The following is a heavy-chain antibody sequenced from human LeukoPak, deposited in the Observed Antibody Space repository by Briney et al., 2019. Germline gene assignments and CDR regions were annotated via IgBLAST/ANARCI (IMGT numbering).Heavy chain of an antibody. V-gene: IGHV4-39*01. Sequence: SETLSLTCTVSGGSISSSSFYWGWIRQPPGKGLEWIGSIYYSGSTYYNPSLKSRVTISVDTSKNQFSLKLSSVTAADTAVYYCASQGVTAGEPTWFDPWGRGTLVTVSS. J-gene: IGHJ5*02. CDR3: ASQGVTAGEPTWFDP. D-gene: IGHD2-21*02. CDR1: GGSISSSSFY. CDR2: IYYSGST.